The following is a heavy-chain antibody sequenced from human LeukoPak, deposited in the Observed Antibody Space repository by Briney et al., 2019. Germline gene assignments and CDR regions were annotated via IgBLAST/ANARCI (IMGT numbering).Heavy chain of an antibody. J-gene: IGHJ4*02. CDR2: IITYNGNT. CDR1: GYPFHSYA. CDR3: ARALYDSDGYPGGDY. D-gene: IGHD3-22*01. Sequence: GASVKVSCKASGYPFHSYAISWVRQAPGQGLEWMGWIITYNGNTNYAQKLQGRVTMTTDTSTTTAYMELRSLRSDDTAVYYCARALYDSDGYPGGDYRGQGTLVTVSS. V-gene: IGHV1-18*01.